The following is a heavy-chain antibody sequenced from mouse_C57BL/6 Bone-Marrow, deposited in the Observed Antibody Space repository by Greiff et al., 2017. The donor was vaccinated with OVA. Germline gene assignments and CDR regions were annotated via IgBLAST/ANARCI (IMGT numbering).Heavy chain of an antibody. V-gene: IGHV1-7*01. CDR1: GYTFTSYW. J-gene: IGHJ4*01. Sequence: VQLQQSGAELAKPGASVKLSCKASGYTFTSYWMHWVKQRPGQGLEWIGYINPSSGYTKYNQKFKDKATLTSDKSSSTAYMQLSSLTSEDSAVYYCARGWLLPYAMDYWGQGTSVTVSS. CDR2: INPSSGYT. CDR3: ARGWLLPYAMDY. D-gene: IGHD2-3*01.